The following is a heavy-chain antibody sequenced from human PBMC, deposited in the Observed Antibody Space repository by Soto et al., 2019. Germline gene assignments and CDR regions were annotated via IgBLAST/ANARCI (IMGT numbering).Heavy chain of an antibody. Sequence: ASVKVSCKASGYTFTSYAMHWVRQAPGQRLEWMGWINAGNGNTKYSQKFQGRVTITRDTSASTAYMELSSLRSEDTAVYYCARGPSLGAGYSSSWYNWFDPWGQGTLVTVS. D-gene: IGHD6-13*01. V-gene: IGHV1-3*01. CDR2: INAGNGNT. CDR3: ARGPSLGAGYSSSWYNWFDP. CDR1: GYTFTSYA. J-gene: IGHJ5*02.